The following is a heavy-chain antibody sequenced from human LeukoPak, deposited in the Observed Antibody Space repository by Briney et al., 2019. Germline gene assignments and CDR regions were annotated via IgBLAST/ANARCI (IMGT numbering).Heavy chain of an antibody. V-gene: IGHV4-34*01. J-gene: IGHJ4*02. D-gene: IGHD1-26*01. CDR1: GGSFSGYY. CDR2: INHSGST. Sequence: SETLSLTCAVYGGSFSGYYWSWIRQPPGKGLEWIGEINHSGSTNYNPSLKSRVTISVDTSKNQFSLKLSSATAADTAVYYCARARYSGSYNYWGQGTLVTVSS. CDR3: ARARYSGSYNY.